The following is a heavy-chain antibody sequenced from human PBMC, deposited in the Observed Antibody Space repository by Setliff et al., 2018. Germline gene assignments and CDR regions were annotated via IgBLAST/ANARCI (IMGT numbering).Heavy chain of an antibody. J-gene: IGHJ4*02. V-gene: IGHV4-38-2*02. CDR3: ARAAARAESSDTSAYLPFDF. Sequence: PSETLSLTCTVSGYPISRGFYWGWIRQSPGKGLEWIGSVYHSGSSYQNPSLRSRIAVSVDTSKNQFSLRLNSVTAADTAVYFCARAAARAESSDTSAYLPFDFWGLGTLVTVSS. CDR2: VYHSGSS. CDR1: GYPISRGFY. D-gene: IGHD3-16*01.